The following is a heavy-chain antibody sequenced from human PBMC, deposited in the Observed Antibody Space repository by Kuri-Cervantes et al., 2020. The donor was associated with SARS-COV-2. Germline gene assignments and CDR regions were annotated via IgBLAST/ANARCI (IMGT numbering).Heavy chain of an antibody. V-gene: IGHV3-7*05. CDR3: ARDSGLANFWSGYFSYYFDY. D-gene: IGHD3-3*01. CDR2: IKQDASEE. Sequence: GGSLRLSCVVYHFDIIHTWMNWVRQAPGKGLEWVANIKQDASEEYYVDSVEGRFTISRDNAQNSLYLQMNNLRAEDTAVYFCARDSGLANFWSGYFSYYFDYWGQGTLVTVSS. CDR1: HFDIIHTW. J-gene: IGHJ4*02.